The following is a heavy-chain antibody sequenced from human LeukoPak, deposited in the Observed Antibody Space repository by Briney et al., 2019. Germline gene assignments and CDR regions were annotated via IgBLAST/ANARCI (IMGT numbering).Heavy chain of an antibody. V-gene: IGHV4-39*01. J-gene: IGHJ1*01. CDR2: IYYRGST. CDR3: ARRRYYDSTGYLG. Sequence: SETLSLTRTISGDSISSSSYYWGWIRQPPGKGLEWIGDIYYRGSTYYNPSLKSRVSISIDTSNNQFSLTLNSVTAADTALYFCARRRYYDSTGYLGWGQGTLVTVSS. CDR1: GDSISSSSYY. D-gene: IGHD3-22*01.